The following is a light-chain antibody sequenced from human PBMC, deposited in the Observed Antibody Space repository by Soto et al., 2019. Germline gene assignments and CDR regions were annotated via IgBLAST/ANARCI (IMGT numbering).Light chain of an antibody. Sequence: DIQMTQSPSALSASVGERVTITCRASQSISNWLAWYQQKPGKAPKLLIYDVSSLESGVPSRFSGSGSGTEFTLTISSLQPDDFATYYCQQSNTFWTFGQGTKVDIK. CDR3: QQSNTFWT. CDR2: DVS. J-gene: IGKJ1*01. CDR1: QSISNW. V-gene: IGKV1-5*01.